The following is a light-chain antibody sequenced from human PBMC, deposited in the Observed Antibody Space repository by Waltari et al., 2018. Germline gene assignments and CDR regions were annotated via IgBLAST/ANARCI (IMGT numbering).Light chain of an antibody. CDR3: MQGLQIPWT. V-gene: IGKV2-28*01. J-gene: IGKJ1*01. Sequence: IVMTQFPLSLPVTPRKQAPIPCRSRQSLLHSNGNTYLEWFLQRPGQSPQFLIFLASRRASGVPDRFSGYGSGTDFTLNISRVEAEDVGIYYCMQGLQIPWTFGQGTKVDIK. CDR2: LAS. CDR1: QSLLHSNGNTY.